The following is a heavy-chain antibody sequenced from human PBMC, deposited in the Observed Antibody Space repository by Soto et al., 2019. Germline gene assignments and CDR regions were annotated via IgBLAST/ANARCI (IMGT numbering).Heavy chain of an antibody. J-gene: IGHJ1*01. Sequence: QVHLVQSGAEVKKPGASVKVSCKTSGYTFTNYGISWVRQAPGQGPEWMGWISGYNGNTNYAQKLQGRVTMTTDTSTSTAYMELRSLRTADTAVYYHARGGSSWSAEYYQHWGLGILVIDSS. CDR2: ISGYNGNT. CDR3: ARGGSSWSAEYYQH. CDR1: GYTFTNYG. D-gene: IGHD6-13*01. V-gene: IGHV1-18*01.